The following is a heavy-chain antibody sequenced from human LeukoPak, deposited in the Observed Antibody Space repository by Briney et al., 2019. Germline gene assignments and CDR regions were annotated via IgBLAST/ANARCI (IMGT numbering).Heavy chain of an antibody. D-gene: IGHD2/OR15-2a*01. Sequence: GESLKISCKGSGYSFTSYWIGWVRQMPGKGLEWMGIIYPGDSDTRYSPSFQGQVTISADKSISTAYLQWSSLKASDTAMYCCARHFFANSPTPLFDYWGQGTLVTVSS. J-gene: IGHJ4*02. CDR2: IYPGDSDT. CDR3: ARHFFANSPTPLFDY. V-gene: IGHV5-51*01. CDR1: GYSFTSYW.